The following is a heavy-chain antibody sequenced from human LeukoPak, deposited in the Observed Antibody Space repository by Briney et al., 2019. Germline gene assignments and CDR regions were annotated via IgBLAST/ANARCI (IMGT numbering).Heavy chain of an antibody. CDR1: SGSLSGHF. CDR3: ARGKQLLVRGPFDQ. Sequence: SETLSLTCAVYSGSLSGHFWSWIRQPPGKGLEWIGEINHGGRTNYNPSLESRVSVSVDTSKNQFSLILNSVTAADTAVYYCARGKQLLVRGPFDQWGQGTLVTVSS. D-gene: IGHD3-10*01. J-gene: IGHJ4*02. V-gene: IGHV4-34*01. CDR2: INHGGRT.